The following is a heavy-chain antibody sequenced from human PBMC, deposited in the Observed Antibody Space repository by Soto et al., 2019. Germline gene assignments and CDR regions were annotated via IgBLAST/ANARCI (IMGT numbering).Heavy chain of an antibody. Sequence: GASVKVSCKASGGTFSSYAISWVRQAPGQGLEWMGGIIPIFGTANYAQKFQGRVTITADESTSTAYMELSSLRSEDTAVYYCARDGVTRTEMAISDYWGQGTLVTVSS. CDR3: ARDGVTRTEMAISDY. J-gene: IGHJ4*02. CDR2: IIPIFGTA. V-gene: IGHV1-69*13. CDR1: GGTFSSYA. D-gene: IGHD2-21*01.